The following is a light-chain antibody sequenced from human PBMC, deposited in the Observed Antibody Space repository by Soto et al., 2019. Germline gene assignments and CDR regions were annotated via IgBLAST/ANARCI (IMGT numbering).Light chain of an antibody. J-gene: IGLJ2*01. CDR3: ASWDSSLSAVV. CDR1: SSNIGNYY. V-gene: IGLV1-51*01. CDR2: DNN. Sequence: QSVLTQPPSVSAAPGQTVTISCSGSSSNIGNYYVSWWQQLPGTAAKLLMYDNNERPSGIPDRFSGSKSVTSATLGITGLQPGDEAAYYCASWDSSLSAVVFGGGTKLTVL.